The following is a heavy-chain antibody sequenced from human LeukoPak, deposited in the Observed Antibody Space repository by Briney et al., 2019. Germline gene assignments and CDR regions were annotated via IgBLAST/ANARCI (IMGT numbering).Heavy chain of an antibody. CDR1: GNYW. J-gene: IGHJ4*02. D-gene: IGHD2/OR15-2a*01. V-gene: IGHV3-74*01. Sequence: GGSLRLSCAASGNYWMHWVRQAPGKGLVWVSHINSDGSWTSYADSVKGRFTISKDNAKNTVYLQMNSLRAEDTAVYYCVSFYETYWGRGTLVTVS. CDR2: INSDGSWT. CDR3: VSFYETY.